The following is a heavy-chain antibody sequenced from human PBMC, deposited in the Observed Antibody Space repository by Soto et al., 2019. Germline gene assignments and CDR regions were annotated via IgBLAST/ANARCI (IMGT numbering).Heavy chain of an antibody. CDR1: GGYFNDNY. D-gene: IGHD3-10*01. V-gene: IGHV4-34*01. J-gene: IGHJ5*02. CDR2: ISRSGTT. Sequence: QVQLQQWGAGLLKPSETLSLSCAVYGGYFNDNYYTWFRQPPGKGLEWIGEISRSGTTKYIPSLKSRASITFDTSTTQVSLKVTSVTAVDTAVYYCATSLWFGTQVELWGQGALVTVSS. CDR3: ATSLWFGTQVEL.